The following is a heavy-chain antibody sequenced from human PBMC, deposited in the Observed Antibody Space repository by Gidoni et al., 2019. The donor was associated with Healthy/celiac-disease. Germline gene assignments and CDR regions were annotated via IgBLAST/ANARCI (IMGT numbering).Heavy chain of an antibody. Sequence: QVQLQESGPGLVKPSETLSLTCTVSGGSISSYYWSWIRQPPGKGLEWIGYIYYSGSTNYNPSLKSRVTISVDTSKNQFSLKLSSVTAADTAVYYCARGTGYDILTGYYYYYGMDVWGQGTTVTVSS. D-gene: IGHD3-9*01. V-gene: IGHV4-59*01. CDR3: ARGTGYDILTGYYYYYGMDV. CDR2: IYYSGST. J-gene: IGHJ6*02. CDR1: GGSISSYY.